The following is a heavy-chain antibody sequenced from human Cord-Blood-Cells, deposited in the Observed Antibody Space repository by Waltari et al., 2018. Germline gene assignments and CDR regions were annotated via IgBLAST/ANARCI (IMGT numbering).Heavy chain of an antibody. Sequence: QVQLVQSGAEVKKPGASVKVSCKVSGYTLTELSMHWVRQAPGKGLEWMGGLDPEDGEISYAQKFQGRVTMTEDTSTDTAYMELSSLRSEDTAVYYCATADQTYYYGSGSLYYFDYWGQGTLVTVSS. V-gene: IGHV1-24*01. CDR3: ATADQTYYYGSGSLYYFDY. J-gene: IGHJ4*02. CDR1: GYTLTELS. CDR2: LDPEDGEI. D-gene: IGHD3-10*01.